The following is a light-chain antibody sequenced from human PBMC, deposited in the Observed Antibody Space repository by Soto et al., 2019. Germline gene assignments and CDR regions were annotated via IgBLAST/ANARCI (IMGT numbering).Light chain of an antibody. V-gene: IGLV2-14*01. CDR2: DVT. Sequence: QSALTQPASVSGSPGQSITISCTGTRRDVGRYKYVSWYQQHPGKAPKLMIYDVTNRPSGVSNRFSGSKSGNTASLTISGLQAEDEADYYCSSYTSSDTRVVFGGGTKLTVL. CDR3: SSYTSSDTRVV. CDR1: RRDVGRYKY. J-gene: IGLJ2*01.